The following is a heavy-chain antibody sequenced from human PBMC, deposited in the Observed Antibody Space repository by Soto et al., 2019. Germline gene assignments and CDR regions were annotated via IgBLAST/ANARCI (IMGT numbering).Heavy chain of an antibody. CDR2: ISAYNGNT. CDR1: GYTFTSYG. Sequence: ASVKVSCKASGYTFTSYGISWVRQAPGQGLEWMGWISAYNGNTNYARKLQGRVTMTTDTSTSTAYMELRSLRSDDTAVYYCAREVTSSSGWYYHYGMAVWAKGPWSPSH. D-gene: IGHD6-19*01. V-gene: IGHV1-18*01. CDR3: AREVTSSSGWYYHYGMAV. J-gene: IGHJ6*02.